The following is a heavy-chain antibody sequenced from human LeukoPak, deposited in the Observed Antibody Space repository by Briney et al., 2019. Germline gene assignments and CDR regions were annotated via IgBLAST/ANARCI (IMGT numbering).Heavy chain of an antibody. J-gene: IGHJ5*02. V-gene: IGHV4-34*01. Sequence: PSETLSLTCAVYGGSFSGYYWSWIRQPPGKGLEWIGEINHSGSTNYNPSLKSRVTISVDTSKNQFSLKLSSVTAADTAVYYCARYTGIRKNWFDPWGQGTLVTVSS. CDR1: GGSFSGYY. CDR3: ARYTGIRKNWFDP. CDR2: INHSGST. D-gene: IGHD6-13*01.